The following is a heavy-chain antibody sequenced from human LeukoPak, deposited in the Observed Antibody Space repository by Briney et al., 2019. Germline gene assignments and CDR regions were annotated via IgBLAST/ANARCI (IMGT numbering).Heavy chain of an antibody. CDR1: GFTFSSYS. V-gene: IGHV3-48*01. CDR2: ISSSSTTI. J-gene: IGHJ3*02. CDR3: ARGGSYLSAFDI. Sequence: GGSLRLSCAASGFTFSSYSMMWVRQAPGKGLEWVSYISSSSTTIHYADSVKGRFTISRDNSKNTLYLQMNSLRAEDTAVYYCARGGSYLSAFDIWGQGTMVTVSS. D-gene: IGHD1-26*01.